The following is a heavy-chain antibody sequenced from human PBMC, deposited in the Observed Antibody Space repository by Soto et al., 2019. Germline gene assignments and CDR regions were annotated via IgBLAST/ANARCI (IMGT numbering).Heavy chain of an antibody. J-gene: IGHJ4*02. CDR1: GGSISSGGYY. D-gene: IGHD3-10*01. V-gene: IGHV4-31*03. CDR3: ASGRMVRGLFFAY. Sequence: SETLSLTCTVSGGSISSGGYYWSWIRQHPGKGLEWIGYIYYSGSTYYNPSLKSRVTISVDTSKNQFSLKLSSVTAADTAVYYCASGRMVRGLFFAYWGQGTLVPVSS. CDR2: IYYSGST.